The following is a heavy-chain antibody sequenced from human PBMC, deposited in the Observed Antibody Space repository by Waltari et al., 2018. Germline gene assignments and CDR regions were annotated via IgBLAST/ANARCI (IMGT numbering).Heavy chain of an antibody. CDR3: ARGADFWSPFDY. V-gene: IGHV4-38-2*01. J-gene: IGHJ4*02. CDR1: GYSISSGYY. Sequence: QVQLQESGPGLVKPSETLSLTCAVSGYSISSGYYWGWIRQPPGKGLEWIGSIYHSGSTYYNPSLKSRVTISVDTSKNQFSLKLSSVTAADTAVYYCARGADFWSPFDYWGQGTLVTVSS. CDR2: IYHSGST. D-gene: IGHD3-3*01.